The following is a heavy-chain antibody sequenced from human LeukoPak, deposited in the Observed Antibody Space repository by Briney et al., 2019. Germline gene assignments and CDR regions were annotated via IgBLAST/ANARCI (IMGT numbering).Heavy chain of an antibody. D-gene: IGHD3-22*01. V-gene: IGHV1-2*02. CDR1: GYTFTGYY. CDR3: ARSYYYDSSGYYRSFDY. Sequence: ASVKVSCKASGYTFTGYYMHWVRQAPGQGLEWMGWINPNSGGTNYAQKFQGRVTMTRDTSISTAYVELSRLRSDDTAVYYCARSYYYDSSGYYRSFDYWGQGTLVTVSS. CDR2: INPNSGGT. J-gene: IGHJ4*02.